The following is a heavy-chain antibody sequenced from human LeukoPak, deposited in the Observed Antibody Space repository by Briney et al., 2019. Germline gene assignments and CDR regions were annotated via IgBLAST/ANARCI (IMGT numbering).Heavy chain of an antibody. CDR2: LIPIFGTA. V-gene: IGHV1-69*13. CDR3: ARGLWQQLARYYYYYMDV. J-gene: IGHJ6*03. CDR1: GYTFTSYY. Sequence: GASVKVSCKASGYTFTSYYMHWVRQAPGQGLEWMGGLIPIFGTANYAQKFQGRVTITADESTSTAYMELSSLRSEDTAVYYCARGLWQQLARYYYYYMDVWGKGTTVTISS. D-gene: IGHD6-13*01.